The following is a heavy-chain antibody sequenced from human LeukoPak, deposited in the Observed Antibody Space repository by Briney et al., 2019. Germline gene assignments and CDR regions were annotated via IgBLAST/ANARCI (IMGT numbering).Heavy chain of an antibody. CDR3: VVIVPDDAFDI. CDR1: GDSISSTNYY. CDR2: ISYSGRS. J-gene: IGHJ3*02. Sequence: SETLSLTCSVSGDSISSTNYYWGWIRPSPGKGLQWIGSISYSGRSYYNPSLKSRLTIFIDPPRNQLFLKLSSVTAADTAVYFCVVIVPDDAFDIWGQGTMVTVSA. V-gene: IGHV4-39*01. D-gene: IGHD3-22*01.